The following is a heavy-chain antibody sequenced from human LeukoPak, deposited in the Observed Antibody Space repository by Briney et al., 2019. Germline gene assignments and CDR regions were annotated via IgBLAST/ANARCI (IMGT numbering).Heavy chain of an antibody. CDR1: GFTFSSYS. J-gene: IGHJ4*02. CDR2: ISSSSSYI. Sequence: GGSLRLSCAASGFTFSSYSMNWVRQAPGKGLEWVSSISSSSSYIYYADSVKGRFTISRDNAKNSLYLQMNSLRAEDTAVYYCARDRGSSGYAEDFDYWGQGTLVTVSS. D-gene: IGHD6-25*01. CDR3: ARDRGSSGYAEDFDY. V-gene: IGHV3-21*01.